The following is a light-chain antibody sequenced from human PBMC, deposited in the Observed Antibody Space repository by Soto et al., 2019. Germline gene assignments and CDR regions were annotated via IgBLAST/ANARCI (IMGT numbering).Light chain of an antibody. V-gene: IGLV2-14*01. CDR3: SSYTSSSTPLV. CDR1: SSDVGGYNY. CDR2: DVT. Sequence: QSVLTQPASVSGSPGQSITISCTGTSSDVGGYNYVSWYQQHPGKAPTLMIYDVTNRPSGVSNRFSGSKSGNTASLTISGLQAEDEADYYCSSYTSSSTPLVFGGGTKVTVL. J-gene: IGLJ3*02.